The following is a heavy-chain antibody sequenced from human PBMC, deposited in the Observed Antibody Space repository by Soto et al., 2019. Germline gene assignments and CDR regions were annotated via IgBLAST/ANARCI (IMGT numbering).Heavy chain of an antibody. CDR1: GFTFRSYA. J-gene: IGHJ4*02. V-gene: IGHV3-30-3*01. CDR2: ISYDGSNK. Sequence: GSLRLSCAASGFTFRSYAMHWVRQAPAKGLEWVAVISYDGSNKYYADSVKGRFTISRDNSKNTLYLQMNSLRAEDTAVYYCARDTLQAQTYYFDYWGQGTLVTVSS. CDR3: ARDTLQAQTYYFDY. D-gene: IGHD1-1*01.